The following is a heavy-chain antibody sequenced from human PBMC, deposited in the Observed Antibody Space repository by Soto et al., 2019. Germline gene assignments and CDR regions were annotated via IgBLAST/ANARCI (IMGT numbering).Heavy chain of an antibody. V-gene: IGHV5-51*01. Sequence: GESLKISCKGSGYSFTSYWIGWVRQMPGKGLEWMGIIYPGDSDTRYSPSFQGQVTISADKSISTAYLQWSSLKASDTAMYYCARHKSRNYFTNPAQGMDVWGQGTTVTISS. D-gene: IGHD1-7*01. CDR1: GYSFTSYW. J-gene: IGHJ6*01. CDR3: ARHKSRNYFTNPAQGMDV. CDR2: IYPGDSDT.